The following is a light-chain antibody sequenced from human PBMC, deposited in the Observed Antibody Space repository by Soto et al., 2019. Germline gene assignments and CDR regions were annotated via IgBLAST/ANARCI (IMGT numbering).Light chain of an antibody. V-gene: IGLV2-14*03. J-gene: IGLJ1*01. CDR2: DVS. CDR1: SSDIGGYNY. Sequence: QSALTQPASVSGSPGQSITISCTGTSSDIGGYNYVSWYQQHPGKAPKLMIYDVSHRPSGVSNRFSGSKSGNTASLTISGLQAEDEGDYYCSSYTSSSTYVFGTGTKLTV. CDR3: SSYTSSSTYV.